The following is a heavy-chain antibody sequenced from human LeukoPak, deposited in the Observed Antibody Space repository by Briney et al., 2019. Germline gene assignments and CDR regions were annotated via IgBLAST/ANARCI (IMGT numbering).Heavy chain of an antibody. Sequence: SETLSLTCAVYGGSFSGYYWSWIRQPPGKGLEWIGEINHSGSTNYNPSLKSRVTISVDTSKNQFSLKLSSVTAADTAVYYCASGRLGSWGQGTLVTVSS. V-gene: IGHV4-34*01. CDR3: ASGRLGS. CDR1: GGSFSGYY. CDR2: INHSGST. J-gene: IGHJ4*02. D-gene: IGHD5-12*01.